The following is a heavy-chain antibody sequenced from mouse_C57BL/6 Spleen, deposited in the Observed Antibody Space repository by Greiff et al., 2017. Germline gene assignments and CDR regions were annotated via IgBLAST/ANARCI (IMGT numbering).Heavy chain of an antibody. J-gene: IGHJ2*01. D-gene: IGHD1-1*01. CDR1: GYTFTDYY. V-gene: IGHV1-26*01. CDR3: AREGYGSSNPYYFDY. CDR2: INPNNGGT. Sequence: VQLQQSGPELVKPGASVKISCKASGYTFTDYYMNWVKQSHGKSLEWIGDINPNNGGTSYNQKFKGKATLTVDKSSSTAYMELRSLTSEDSAVYYCAREGYGSSNPYYFDYWGQGTTLTVSS.